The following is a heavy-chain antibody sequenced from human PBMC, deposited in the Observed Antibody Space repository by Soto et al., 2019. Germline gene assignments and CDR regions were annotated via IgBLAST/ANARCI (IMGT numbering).Heavy chain of an antibody. CDR1: GFTFSSYA. CDR2: ISGSGGST. D-gene: IGHD5-18*01. Sequence: LRLSCAASGFTFSSYAMSWVRQAPGKGLEWVSAISGSGGSTYYADSVKGRFTISRDNSKNTLYLQMNSLRAEDTAVYYCAKDLHVETAMVRVFVLYFDYWGQGTLVTVSS. V-gene: IGHV3-23*01. CDR3: AKDLHVETAMVRVFVLYFDY. J-gene: IGHJ4*02.